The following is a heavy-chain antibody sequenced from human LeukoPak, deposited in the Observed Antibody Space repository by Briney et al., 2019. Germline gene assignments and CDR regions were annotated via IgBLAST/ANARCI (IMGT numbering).Heavy chain of an antibody. CDR3: AKGEQYYFDY. CDR2: ISSSSSYI. J-gene: IGHJ4*02. CDR1: GFTFSSYS. V-gene: IGHV3-21*04. Sequence: GGSLRLSCAASGFTFSSYSMNWVRQAPGKGLEWVSSISSSSSYIYYADSVKGRFTISRDNAKNSLYLQINSLRAEDTAVYYCAKGEQYYFDYWGQGTLVTVSS. D-gene: IGHD1-26*01.